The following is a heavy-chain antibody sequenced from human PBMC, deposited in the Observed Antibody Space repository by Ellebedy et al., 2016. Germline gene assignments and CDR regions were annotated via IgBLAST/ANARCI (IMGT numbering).Heavy chain of an antibody. Sequence: SETLSLTCAVSGVSIRNNWWTWVRQPPGEGLEWIGEIYHLVGYVNYNPSLKSRLTISLDESRNQFSLKLTSVTAADTAVYYCARGPDHGDYGSGSAWGQGTLVTVSS. CDR3: ARGPDHGDYGSGSA. V-gene: IGHV4-4*02. D-gene: IGHD3-10*01. CDR1: GVSIRNNW. J-gene: IGHJ5*02. CDR2: IYHLVGY.